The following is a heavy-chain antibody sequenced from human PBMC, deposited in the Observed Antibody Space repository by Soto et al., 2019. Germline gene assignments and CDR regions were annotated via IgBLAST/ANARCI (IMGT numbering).Heavy chain of an antibody. CDR3: ARGRGVIVIGGHYMDV. D-gene: IGHD3-16*02. CDR1: GGSISSGGYY. Sequence: SETLSLTCTVSGGSISSGGYYWTWIRQHPGKDLEWIGYIYYSGSTYYNPSLKSRVTISVDTSKNQFSLKLSSVTAADTAVYYCARGRGVIVIGGHYMDVWGKGTTVTVSS. CDR2: IYYSGST. J-gene: IGHJ6*03. V-gene: IGHV4-31*03.